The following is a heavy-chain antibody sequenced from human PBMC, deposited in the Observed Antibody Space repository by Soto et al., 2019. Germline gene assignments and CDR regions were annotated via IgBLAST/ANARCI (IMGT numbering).Heavy chain of an antibody. CDR1: GYSLTSYY. CDR2: INPSGGST. V-gene: IGHV1-46*01. CDR3: ARGDYDVLTGHYPLDY. Sequence: ASVKVSCKASGYSLTSYYMHWVRQAPGQGLAWMGIINPSGGSTSYAQNYQDRITMTRDTSTTTVYMELSSLRSEDTAVYFCARGDYDVLTGHYPLDYWGQGTLVTV. J-gene: IGHJ4*02. D-gene: IGHD3-9*01.